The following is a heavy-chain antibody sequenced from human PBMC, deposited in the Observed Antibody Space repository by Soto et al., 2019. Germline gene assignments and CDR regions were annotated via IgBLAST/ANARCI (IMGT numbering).Heavy chain of an antibody. J-gene: IGHJ3*02. D-gene: IGHD2-2*01. CDR2: IIPIIDTT. V-gene: IGHV1-69*01. CDR1: GGPFSSYG. CDR3: ARDMPDDGLDI. Sequence: QVQLVQSGAEVKKPGSSVKVSCKASGGPFSSYGFSWVRQAPGQGLEWMGGIIPIIDTTNYARKFQGRVTITADESTSTAYMELSRLTSDDTAAYYCARDMPDDGLDIWGQGTMVTVSS.